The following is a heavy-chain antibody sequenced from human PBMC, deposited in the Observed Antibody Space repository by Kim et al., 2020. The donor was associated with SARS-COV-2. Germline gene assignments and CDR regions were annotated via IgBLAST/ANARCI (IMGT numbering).Heavy chain of an antibody. D-gene: IGHD2-21*01. CDR2: IYSGGST. V-gene: IGHV3-53*01. Sequence: GGSLRLSCAASGFTVSSNYMSWVRQAPGKGLEWVSVIYSGGSTYYADSVKGRFTISRDNSKNTLYLQMNSLRAEDTAVYYCARDVDHLDAFDIWGQGTMVTVSS. CDR1: GFTVSSNY. CDR3: ARDVDHLDAFDI. J-gene: IGHJ3*02.